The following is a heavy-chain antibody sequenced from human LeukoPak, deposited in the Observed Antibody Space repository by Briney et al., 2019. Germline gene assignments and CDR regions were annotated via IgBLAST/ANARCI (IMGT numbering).Heavy chain of an antibody. D-gene: IGHD1-26*01. V-gene: IGHV7-4-1*02. CDR1: GYTFTNYA. CDR3: ARARGRFSGSSLDV. Sequence: ASVKVSCKASGYTFTNYAMNWVRQAPGQGLEWMGGINTNTGNPTYAQGFTGRFVFSLDTLVSTAYLQITRLKPEDTAVYYCARARGRFSGSSLDVWGKGTTVTVSS. J-gene: IGHJ6*04. CDR2: INTNTGNP.